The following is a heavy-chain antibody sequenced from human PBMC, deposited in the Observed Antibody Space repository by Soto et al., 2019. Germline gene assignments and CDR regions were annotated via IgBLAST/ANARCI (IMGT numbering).Heavy chain of an antibody. D-gene: IGHD3-3*01. V-gene: IGHV4-61*01. J-gene: IGHJ5*02. CDR3: ARKVVIIRGWFDP. CDR1: GGSVSSGSHY. Sequence: SETLSLTCTVSGGSVSSGSHYWSWIRQPPGKGLEWIGYIYYSGSTRYNPSLKSRATISVDTSKNQLSLKLSSVTAADTAVYYCARKVVIIRGWFDPWGQGTLVT. CDR2: IYYSGST.